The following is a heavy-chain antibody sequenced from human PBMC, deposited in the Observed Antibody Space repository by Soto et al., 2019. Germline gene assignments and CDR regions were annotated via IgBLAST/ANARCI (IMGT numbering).Heavy chain of an antibody. CDR2: FNPPTSST. V-gene: IGHV1-46*01. CDR1: GYTFTHYY. D-gene: IGHD3-3*02. J-gene: IGHJ5*02. CDR3: ARTLGADLNWFDP. Sequence: ASVKVSCKASGYTFTHYYSHWGRQAPGQGLEWMGTFNPPTSSTNYALSFRGRVTMTGDTSTSTVYMQLSSLQSEDTAVYYCARTLGADLNWFDPWGQGTLVALSS.